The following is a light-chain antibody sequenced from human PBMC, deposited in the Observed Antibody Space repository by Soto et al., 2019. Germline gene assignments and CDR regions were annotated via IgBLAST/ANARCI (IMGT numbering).Light chain of an antibody. V-gene: IGKV3-20*01. CDR2: GAS. CDR1: QSVSGSY. CDR3: QQYGSAPRG. Sequence: EIVLTQSPGTLSLSPGERATFSCRASQSVSGSYLAWYQHKPGQAPRLLVYGASSRATGIPDRFSGSGSGTDFSLTISRLEPEDFAVYYCQQYGSAPRGFGGGTKVEIE. J-gene: IGKJ4*01.